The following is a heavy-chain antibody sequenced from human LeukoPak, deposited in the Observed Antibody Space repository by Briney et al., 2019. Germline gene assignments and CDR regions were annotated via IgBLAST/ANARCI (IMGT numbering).Heavy chain of an antibody. Sequence: ASVKVSCKVSGYTLTELSMHWVRQAPGKGLEWMGGFDPEDGETIYAQKFQGRVTMTEDTSTDTAYMELSSLRSEDTAVYYCATRMIGELLFSPNFDYWGQGTLVTVSS. CDR2: FDPEDGET. V-gene: IGHV1-24*01. CDR3: ATRMIGELLFSPNFDY. CDR1: GYTLTELS. J-gene: IGHJ4*02. D-gene: IGHD3-10*02.